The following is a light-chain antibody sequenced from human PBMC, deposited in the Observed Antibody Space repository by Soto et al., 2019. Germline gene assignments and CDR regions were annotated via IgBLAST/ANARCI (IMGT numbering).Light chain of an antibody. CDR3: QQYNNWPQT. CDR1: QTINNN. Sequence: VMTQAPATLSVSPGERATLSCRASQTINNNVAWYQLKDGQVPRLLIYGASTRAADVPARFSGGGSGTEFTHTISSLQSEDFAEYHCQQYNNWPQTFGQGTKV. CDR2: GAS. V-gene: IGKV3-15*01. J-gene: IGKJ1*01.